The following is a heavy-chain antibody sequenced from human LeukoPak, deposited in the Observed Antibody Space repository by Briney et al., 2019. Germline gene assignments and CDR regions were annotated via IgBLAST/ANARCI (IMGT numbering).Heavy chain of an antibody. CDR2: INPNSGGT. V-gene: IGHV1-2*02. CDR3: ARARYSSGWYYFDY. J-gene: IGHJ4*02. Sequence: ASVNVSCKAAGYTFTSYYMHWGRQAHGQRLEWMGWINPNSGGTNYAQKFQGRVTMTRDTSGSTAYMELSRLRSDDTAVYYCARARYSSGWYYFDYWGQGTLVTVSS. CDR1: GYTFTSYY. D-gene: IGHD6-19*01.